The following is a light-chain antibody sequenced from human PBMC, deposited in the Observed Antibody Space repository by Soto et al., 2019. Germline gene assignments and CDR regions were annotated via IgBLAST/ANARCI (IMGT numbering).Light chain of an antibody. V-gene: IGLV2-8*01. CDR2: EVS. Sequence: QSVLTQPSSASGSPGQPVTISCTGTSSDVGGYNYVSWYQQHPGKAPKLMIYEVSERPSGVPDRFSGSKSSNTASLTVSGLQAEDEADYYCSSYAGSNNFVFGTGTKVTVL. J-gene: IGLJ1*01. CDR1: SSDVGGYNY. CDR3: SSYAGSNNFV.